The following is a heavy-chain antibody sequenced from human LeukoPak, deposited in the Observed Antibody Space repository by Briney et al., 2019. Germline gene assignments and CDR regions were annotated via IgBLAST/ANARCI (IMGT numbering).Heavy chain of an antibody. CDR2: IYHSGST. CDR3: ARGPAFDI. Sequence: SETLSLTCAVSGCSISSGGYSWSWIRQPPGKGLEWIGYIYHSGSTYYNPSLKRRVTISVDRSKNQFSLKLSSVTAADTAVYYCARGPAFDIWGQGTMVTVSS. CDR1: GCSISSGGYS. V-gene: IGHV4-30-2*01. J-gene: IGHJ3*02.